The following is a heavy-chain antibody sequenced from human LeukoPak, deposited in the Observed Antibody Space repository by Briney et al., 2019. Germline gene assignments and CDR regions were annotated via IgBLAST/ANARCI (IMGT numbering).Heavy chain of an antibody. D-gene: IGHD1-1*01. CDR2: ISSSSSYI. V-gene: IGHV3-21*01. CDR1: GFTFSSYS. Sequence: GGSLRLSCAASGFTFSSYSMNWVRLAPGKGLEWVSSISSSSSYIYYADSVKGRFTISRDNAKNSLYLQMNSLRAEDTAVYYCACPKTGRFFDYWGQGTLVTVSS. J-gene: IGHJ4*02. CDR3: ACPKTGRFFDY.